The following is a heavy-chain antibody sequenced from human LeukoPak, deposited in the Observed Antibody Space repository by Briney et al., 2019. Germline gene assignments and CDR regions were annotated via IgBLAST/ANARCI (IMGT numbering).Heavy chain of an antibody. D-gene: IGHD3-10*01. V-gene: IGHV3-23*01. CDR2: ISGSGGST. CDR1: GFTFSSYA. Sequence: PGGSLRLSCAASGFTFSSYAMSWVRQAPGKGLEWVSAISGSGGSTYYADSVKGRFTISRDNSKNTLYLQMNSLRAEDTAVYYCAKGPDYGSGSYYYYYYGMDVWGQGTTVTVSS. J-gene: IGHJ6*02. CDR3: AKGPDYGSGSYYYYYYGMDV.